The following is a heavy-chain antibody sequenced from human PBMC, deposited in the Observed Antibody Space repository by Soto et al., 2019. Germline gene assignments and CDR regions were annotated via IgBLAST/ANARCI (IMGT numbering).Heavy chain of an antibody. CDR3: ARVGTDYGSGSPYYSDY. J-gene: IGHJ4*02. CDR1: GFSFRSYS. Sequence: EVQLVESGGGLVKPGGSLSLSCAASGFSFRSYSLNWVRQAPGRGLEWVSSISPSSSFLSYADSVKGRFTITRDNAKSSVHLQMNSLRAEDTAVYFCARVGTDYGSGSPYYSDYLGQGTLVTVAS. V-gene: IGHV3-21*06. D-gene: IGHD3-10*01. CDR2: ISPSSSFL.